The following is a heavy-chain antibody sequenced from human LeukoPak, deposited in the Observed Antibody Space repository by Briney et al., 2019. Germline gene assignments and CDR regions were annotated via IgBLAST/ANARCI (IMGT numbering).Heavy chain of an antibody. CDR3: ARELLWFGELLWFDP. CDR1: GGSISSSSYY. V-gene: IGHV4-39*02. CDR2: IYYSGST. D-gene: IGHD3-10*01. J-gene: IGHJ5*02. Sequence: SETLSLTCTVSGGSISSSSYYWGWIRQPPGKGLEWIGSIYYSGSTYYNPSLKSRVTISVDTSKKQFSLKLSSVTAADTAVYYCARELLWFGELLWFDPWGQGTLVTVSS.